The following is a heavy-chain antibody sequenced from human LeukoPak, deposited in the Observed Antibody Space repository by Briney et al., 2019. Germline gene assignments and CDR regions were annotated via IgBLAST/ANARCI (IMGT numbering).Heavy chain of an antibody. J-gene: IGHJ3*02. CDR3: ARHGGVVRGQGSDAFDI. CDR2: IYYSGST. Sequence: PSETLSLTCTVSGGSISSYFWSWIRQPPGKGLEWIGFIYYSGSTNYTPSLRSRVTISMDTSKNQFSLKLRSVTAADTAVYYCARHGGVVRGQGSDAFDIWGQGTMVTVSS. V-gene: IGHV4-59*08. D-gene: IGHD3-10*01. CDR1: GGSISSYF.